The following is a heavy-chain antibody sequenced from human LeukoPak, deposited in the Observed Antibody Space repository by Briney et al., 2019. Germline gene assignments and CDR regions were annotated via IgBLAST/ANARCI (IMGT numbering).Heavy chain of an antibody. CDR3: ARDPDLTRGYSYGPSLDY. CDR2: IIPIFGTA. J-gene: IGHJ4*02. D-gene: IGHD5-18*01. V-gene: IGHV1-69*05. Sequence: VASVKVSCKASGGTFSSYAISWVRQAPGQGLEWMGRIIPIFGTANYAQKFRGRVTITTDESTSTAYMELSSLRSQDTAVYYCARDPDLTRGYSYGPSLDYWGQGTLVTVSS. CDR1: GGTFSSYA.